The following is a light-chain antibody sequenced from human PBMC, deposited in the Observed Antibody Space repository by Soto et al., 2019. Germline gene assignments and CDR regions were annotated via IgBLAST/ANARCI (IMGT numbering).Light chain of an antibody. CDR1: QNINNY. J-gene: IGKJ5*01. V-gene: IGKV1-33*01. CDR3: QQYENLPT. Sequence: DIQMTQSPSSLRASVGARLTMTCQASQNINNYLNWYQQKPGRAPKLLIYDESNLEAGVPSRFRGSGSGTDFTFTISRLQPEDIATYYCQQYENLPTFGPGTRLDIK. CDR2: DES.